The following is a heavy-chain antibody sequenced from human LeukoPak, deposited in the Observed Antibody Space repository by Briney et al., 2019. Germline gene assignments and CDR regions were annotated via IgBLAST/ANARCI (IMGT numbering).Heavy chain of an antibody. CDR2: IYYSGST. V-gene: IGHV4-59*01. Sequence: SETLSLTCTVSGGSISSYYWSWIRQPPGKGLEWIGYIYYSGSTNYNPSLKSRVTIPVDTSKNQFSLKLSSVTAADKAVYYCARATRGGLYFDLWGRGTLVSVPS. CDR3: ARATRGGLYFDL. J-gene: IGHJ2*01. CDR1: GGSISSYY. D-gene: IGHD5-24*01.